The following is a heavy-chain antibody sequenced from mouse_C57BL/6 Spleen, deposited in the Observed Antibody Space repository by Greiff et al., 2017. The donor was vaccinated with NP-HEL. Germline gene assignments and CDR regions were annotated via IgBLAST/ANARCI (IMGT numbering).Heavy chain of an antibody. CDR3: HMAHSNYVAMDY. J-gene: IGHJ4*01. D-gene: IGHD2-5*01. CDR1: GFNIKDDY. CDR2: IDPENGDT. V-gene: IGHV14-4*01. Sequence: EVQLQQSGAELVRPGASVKLSCTASGFNIKDDYMHWVKQRPEQGLEWIGWIDPENGDTEYASKFQGKATITADTSSNTAYLQLSSLTSEDTAVYYCHMAHSNYVAMDYWGQGTSVTVSS.